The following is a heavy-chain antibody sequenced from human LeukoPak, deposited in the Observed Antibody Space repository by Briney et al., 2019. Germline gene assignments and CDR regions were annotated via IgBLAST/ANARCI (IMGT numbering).Heavy chain of an antibody. CDR1: GGSISSYY. D-gene: IGHD5-18*01. J-gene: IGHJ6*02. CDR2: MYYSVSA. Sequence: SETLSLTCTVSGGSISSYYWSWIRQPPGKGLEWIGYMYYSVSANYNPSLKSRVTISVDTSKNQFSLKLSSVTAADTAVYYCARAGYSYGYPYYYYYGMDVWGQGTTVTVS. V-gene: IGHV4-59*01. CDR3: ARAGYSYGYPYYYYYGMDV.